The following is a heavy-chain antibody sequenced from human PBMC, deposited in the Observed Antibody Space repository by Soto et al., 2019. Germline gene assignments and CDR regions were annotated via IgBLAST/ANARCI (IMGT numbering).Heavy chain of an antibody. CDR3: ARRDYVWGSYRYIDNDAFDI. J-gene: IGHJ3*02. V-gene: IGHV1-69*06. CDR2: IIPIFGTA. CDR1: GCTFSSYA. D-gene: IGHD3-16*02. Sequence: SVKVSCKASGCTFSSYASSWVRQAPGQGLEWMGGIIPIFGTANYAQKFQGRVTITADKSTSTAYMELSSLRSEDTAVYYCARRDYVWGSYRYIDNDAFDIWGQGTMVTVSS.